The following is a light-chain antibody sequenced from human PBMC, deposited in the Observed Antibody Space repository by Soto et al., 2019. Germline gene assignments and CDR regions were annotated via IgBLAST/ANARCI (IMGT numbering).Light chain of an antibody. CDR3: QQYYSYPHT. J-gene: IGKJ1*01. CDR2: AAS. V-gene: IGKV1-8*01. Sequence: AIRMTQSPSSFSASTGDRVTITCRASQGISSYLAWYQQKPGKTPKRLVSAASTLQSGVPSRFSGSGSGTDFTLTISCLHSEDFATYYYQQYYSYPHTFGQGTKVEIK. CDR1: QGISSY.